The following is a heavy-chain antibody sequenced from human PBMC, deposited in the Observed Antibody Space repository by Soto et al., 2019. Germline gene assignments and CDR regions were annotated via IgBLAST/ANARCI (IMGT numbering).Heavy chain of an antibody. CDR2: IYHSGST. Sequence: SETLSLTCAVSGGSISSSNWWSWVRQPPGKGLEWIGEIYHSGSTNYNPSLKSRVTISVDKSKNQFSLQLNSVTPEDTAVYYCARDRDLYCSFTRCFFRGWFDPWGQGTLVTVSS. V-gene: IGHV4-4*02. CDR1: GGSISSSNW. D-gene: IGHD2-2*01. CDR3: ARDRDLYCSFTRCFFRGWFDP. J-gene: IGHJ5*02.